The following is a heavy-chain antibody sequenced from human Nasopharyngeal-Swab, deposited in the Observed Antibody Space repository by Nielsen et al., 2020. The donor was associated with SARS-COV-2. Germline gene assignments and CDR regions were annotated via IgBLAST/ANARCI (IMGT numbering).Heavy chain of an antibody. V-gene: IGHV3-11*04. D-gene: IGHD3-10*01. CDR3: ARETRNYYYGSAEYYFDY. J-gene: IGHJ4*02. CDR2: ISGSSTTI. Sequence: GPLRLSCAASGFIFYDYYMSWIRQAPGKGLEWVSYISGSSTTIHYADSVKGRFTISRDNAKNSLYLQMNSLRAEDTAVYYCARETRNYYYGSAEYYFDYWGQGTLVTVSS. CDR1: GFIFYDYY.